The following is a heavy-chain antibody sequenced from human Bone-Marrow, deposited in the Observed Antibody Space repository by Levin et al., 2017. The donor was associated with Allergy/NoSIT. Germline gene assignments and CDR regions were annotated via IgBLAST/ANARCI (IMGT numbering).Heavy chain of an antibody. CDR3: ARDGTEDIVVVPAAMTSYYYYYMDV. D-gene: IGHD2-2*01. Sequence: SGGSLRLSCAASGFTFSSYAMHWVRQAPGKGLEWVAVISYDGSNKYYADSVKGRFTISRDNSKNTLYLQMNSLRAEDTAVYYCARDGTEDIVVVPAAMTSYYYYYMDVWGKGTTVTVSS. J-gene: IGHJ6*03. CDR2: ISYDGSNK. CDR1: GFTFSSYA. V-gene: IGHV3-30-3*01.